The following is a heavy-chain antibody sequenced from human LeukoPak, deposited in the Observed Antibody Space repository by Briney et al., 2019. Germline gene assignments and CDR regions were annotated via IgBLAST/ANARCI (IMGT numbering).Heavy chain of an antibody. V-gene: IGHV3-30*02. CDR2: IRYDGSNK. Sequence: GRSPSLSCAASGITLSSFGTHWVRQAPAKGLAWVAFIRYDGSNKYYADSVKGRFTISRDNSKNTLYLQMNSLRAEDTAVYYCARAFHWGRTAADAFDIWGQGTMVTVSS. CDR3: ARAFHWGRTAADAFDI. CDR1: GITLSSFG. J-gene: IGHJ3*02. D-gene: IGHD6-13*01.